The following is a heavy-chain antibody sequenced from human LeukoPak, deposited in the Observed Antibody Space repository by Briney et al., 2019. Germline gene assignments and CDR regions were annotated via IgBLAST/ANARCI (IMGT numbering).Heavy chain of an antibody. CDR1: GFNFGSYA. J-gene: IGHJ4*01. CDR2: ISYDGGYQ. V-gene: IGHV3-30*04. Sequence: GGSLRLSCAASGFNFGSYAMGWVRQAPGKGLEWVGDISYDGGYQSYAVSVRGRFTISGDNSKNTLFLQMNSLRPEDAAVYYCATESSLNNWGHGTLVTVSS. D-gene: IGHD1/OR15-1a*01. CDR3: ATESSLNN.